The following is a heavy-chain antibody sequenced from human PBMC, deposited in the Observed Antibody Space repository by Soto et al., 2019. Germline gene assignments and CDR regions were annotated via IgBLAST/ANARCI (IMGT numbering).Heavy chain of an antibody. D-gene: IGHD6-13*01. Sequence: QVPLVQSGAEVKKPGASVKVSCKASGYTFTSYDINWVRQATGQGLEWMGWMNPNSGNTGYAQKFQGRVTMTRNTSISTAYMELSSLRSEDTAVYYCARFARDSSSWYDYYGMDVWGQGTTVTVSS. J-gene: IGHJ6*02. CDR1: GYTFTSYD. CDR2: MNPNSGNT. V-gene: IGHV1-8*01. CDR3: ARFARDSSSWYDYYGMDV.